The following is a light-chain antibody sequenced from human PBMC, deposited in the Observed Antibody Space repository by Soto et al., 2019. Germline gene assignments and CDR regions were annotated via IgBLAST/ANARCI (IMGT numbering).Light chain of an antibody. J-gene: IGLJ2*01. CDR3: NSYTGSSLVV. Sequence: QSALTQPASVSGSPGQSISISCAGTSSDVGGSNYVSWYQHHPGKAPKLMSFEVNNRPSGVSDRFSGSKSGNTASLTISGLQAEDEAHYYCNSYTGSSLVVFGGGTKVTVL. CDR1: SSDVGGSNY. CDR2: EVN. V-gene: IGLV2-14*01.